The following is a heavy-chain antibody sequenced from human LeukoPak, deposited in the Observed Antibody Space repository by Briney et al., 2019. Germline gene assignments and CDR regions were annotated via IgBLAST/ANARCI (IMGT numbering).Heavy chain of an antibody. CDR2: IIPIFGTA. V-gene: IGHV1-69*13. CDR1: GGIFSSYA. Sequence: SVKVSCKASGGIFSSYAISWVRQAPGQGLEWMGGIIPIFGTANYAQKFQGRVTITADESTSTAYMELSSLRSEDTAVCYCARSHSSGWYYFDYWGQGTLVTVSS. CDR3: ARSHSSGWYYFDY. J-gene: IGHJ4*02. D-gene: IGHD6-19*01.